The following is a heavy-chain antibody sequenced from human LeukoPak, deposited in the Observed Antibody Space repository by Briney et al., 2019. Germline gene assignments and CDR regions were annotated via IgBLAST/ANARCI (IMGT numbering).Heavy chain of an antibody. Sequence: SETLSLTCAVSGYSISSGFYWGWTRQPPGKGLEWIGNIYHSGSTYYNPSLKSRVTLSVDTSKNQFSLKLSSVTAADTAVYYCASLNNYVPVYWGQGTLVTVSS. CDR1: GYSISSGFY. V-gene: IGHV4-38-2*01. J-gene: IGHJ4*02. CDR3: ASLNNYVPVY. D-gene: IGHD4-11*01. CDR2: IYHSGST.